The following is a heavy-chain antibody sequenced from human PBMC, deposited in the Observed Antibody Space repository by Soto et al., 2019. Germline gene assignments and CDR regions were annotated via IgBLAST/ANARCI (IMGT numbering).Heavy chain of an antibody. D-gene: IGHD3-16*02. CDR2: INHSGST. CDR1: GGSFIGYY. Sequence: SETLSLTCAVYGGSFIGYYCIFIRHPPFKWLEWIVEINHSGSTNYNPSLKSRVTISVDTSKNQFSLKLSSVTAADTAVYYCARGRVGKADYVWGSYRYSKPYYFDYWGQGTLVTVSS. V-gene: IGHV4-34*01. CDR3: ARGRVGKADYVWGSYRYSKPYYFDY. J-gene: IGHJ4*02.